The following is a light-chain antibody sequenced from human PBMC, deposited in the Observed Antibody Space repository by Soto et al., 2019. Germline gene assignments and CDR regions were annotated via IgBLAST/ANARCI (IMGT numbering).Light chain of an antibody. V-gene: IGKV1-27*01. Sequence: DIQMTQSPSSLSASVGDRVTITCRASQDISNYLAWYQQQTGKAPKLLIYAESTLQSGVPSRFSGSGSGTDLNLNISGRQPENVATYYSQRHSSFPPVTFGPESKVNI. J-gene: IGKJ3*01. CDR1: QDISNY. CDR3: QRHSSFPPVT. CDR2: AES.